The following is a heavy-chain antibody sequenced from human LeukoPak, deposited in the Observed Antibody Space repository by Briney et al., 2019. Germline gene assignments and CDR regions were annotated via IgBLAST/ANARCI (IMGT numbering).Heavy chain of an antibody. CDR3: ARDISSGWDNWFDP. CDR1: GFTFSSYW. Sequence: PGGSLRLSCAASGFTFSSYWMHWVRQAPGKGLVWVSRINSDGSSTSYADSVEGRFTISRDNAKNTLYLQMNSLRAEDTAVYYCARDISSGWDNWFDPWGQGTPVTVSS. J-gene: IGHJ5*02. D-gene: IGHD6-19*01. CDR2: INSDGSST. V-gene: IGHV3-74*01.